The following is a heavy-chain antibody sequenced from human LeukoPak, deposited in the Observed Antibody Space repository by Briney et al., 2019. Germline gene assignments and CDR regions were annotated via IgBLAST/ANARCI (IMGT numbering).Heavy chain of an antibody. CDR3: AREWWGYDVLTGDNWFDP. Sequence: ASVKVSCKASGGTFSSYAISWVRQAPGQGLEWMGRIIPILGIANYAQKFQGRVTITADKSTSTAYMELSSLRSEDTAVYYCAREWWGYDVLTGDNWFDPWGQGTLVTVSS. D-gene: IGHD3-9*01. J-gene: IGHJ5*02. CDR1: GGTFSSYA. V-gene: IGHV1-69*04. CDR2: IIPILGIA.